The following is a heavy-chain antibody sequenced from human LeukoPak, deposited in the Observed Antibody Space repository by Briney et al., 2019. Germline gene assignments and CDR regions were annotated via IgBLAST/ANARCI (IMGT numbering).Heavy chain of an antibody. V-gene: IGHV1-2*06. CDR3: ARGHCSSTSCYSVQPAFDP. CDR2: INPNSGGT. Sequence: ASVKVSCKASGYTFTGYYMHWVRQAPGQGLEWMERINPNSGGTNYAQKFQGRVTMTRDTSISTAYMELSRLRSDDTAVYYCARGHCSSTSCYSVQPAFDPWGQGTLVTVSS. D-gene: IGHD2-2*01. CDR1: GYTFTGYY. J-gene: IGHJ5*02.